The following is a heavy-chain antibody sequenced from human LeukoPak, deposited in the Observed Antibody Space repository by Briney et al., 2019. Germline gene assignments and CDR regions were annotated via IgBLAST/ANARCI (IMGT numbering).Heavy chain of an antibody. CDR1: GFTFSNYW. Sequence: GGSLRLSCAASGFTFSNYWMSWVRQAPGKGLEWVANIKQDGSDIYYVDSVKGRFTIYRDNAKNSLYLQMNSLRAEDTSVYYCTRSGTYVFDFWGQGTLVTVSS. V-gene: IGHV3-7*01. CDR3: TRSGTYVFDF. J-gene: IGHJ4*02. D-gene: IGHD1-26*01. CDR2: IKQDGSDI.